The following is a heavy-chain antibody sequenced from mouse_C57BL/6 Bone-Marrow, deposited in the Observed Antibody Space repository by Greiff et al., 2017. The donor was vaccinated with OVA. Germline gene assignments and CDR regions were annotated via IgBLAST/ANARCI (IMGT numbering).Heavy chain of an antibody. Sequence: VMLVESGAELARPGASVKLSCKASGYTFTSYGISWVKQRTGQGLEWIGEIYPRSGNTYYNEKFKGKATLTADKSSSTAYMELRSLTSEDSAVYFCARWDYYGSSVFDYWGQGTTLTVSS. V-gene: IGHV1-81*01. CDR3: ARWDYYGSSVFDY. J-gene: IGHJ2*01. D-gene: IGHD1-1*01. CDR1: GYTFTSYG. CDR2: IYPRSGNT.